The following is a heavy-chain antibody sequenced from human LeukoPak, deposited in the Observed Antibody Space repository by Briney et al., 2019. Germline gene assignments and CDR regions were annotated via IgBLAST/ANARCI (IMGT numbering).Heavy chain of an antibody. J-gene: IGHJ4*02. D-gene: IGHD3-3*01. V-gene: IGHV4-39*01. CDR1: GGSISSSSYY. Sequence: SETLSLTCTVSGGSISSSSYYWGWIRQPPGKGLEWIGSIYYSGSTYYNPSLKSRVTISVDTSKYQFSLKLSSVTAADTAVYYCAREIYDFWSGYYPSFDYWGQGTLVTVSS. CDR3: AREIYDFWSGYYPSFDY. CDR2: IYYSGST.